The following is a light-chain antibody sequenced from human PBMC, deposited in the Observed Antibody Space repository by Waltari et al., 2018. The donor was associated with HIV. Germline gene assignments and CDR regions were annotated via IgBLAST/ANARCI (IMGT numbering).Light chain of an antibody. J-gene: IGLJ2*01. CDR1: SGSLARHP. V-gene: IGLV6-57*01. Sequence: MLTQPHSVSESPGKTVTISCTRRSGSLARHPAQWSQQRPGSSPTTIIYEDKQRPSGVPDRFSGSIDSSSNSASLTISGLKTEDEADYYCQSYDANYRGIFGGGTKLTVL. CDR2: EDK. CDR3: QSYDANYRGI.